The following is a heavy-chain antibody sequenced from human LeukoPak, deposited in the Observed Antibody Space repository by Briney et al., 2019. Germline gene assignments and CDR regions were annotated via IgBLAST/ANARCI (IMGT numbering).Heavy chain of an antibody. Sequence: PSETLSLTCTVSGGSITNYYWSWIRQPPGKGLEWIGYMFYTGSTNYNPSLKSRVTISLDTSKNQLSLNLYSVTAADAAVYYCARALEWRPGYYMDVWGEGTTVTVSS. V-gene: IGHV4-59*01. J-gene: IGHJ6*03. D-gene: IGHD3-3*01. CDR3: ARALEWRPGYYMDV. CDR1: GGSITNYY. CDR2: MFYTGST.